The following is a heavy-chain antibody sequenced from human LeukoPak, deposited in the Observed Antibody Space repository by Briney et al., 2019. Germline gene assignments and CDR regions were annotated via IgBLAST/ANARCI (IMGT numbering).Heavy chain of an antibody. CDR1: GYTFTSYG. CDR3: ARDAVTFGGVIVNGHFDY. Sequence: EASVKVSCKASGYTFTSYGISWVRQAPGQGLEWMGWISAYNGNTNYAQKLQGRVTMTTDTSTSTAYMELRSPRSDDTAVYYCARDAVTFGGVIVNGHFDYWGQGTLVTVSS. J-gene: IGHJ4*02. CDR2: ISAYNGNT. V-gene: IGHV1-18*01. D-gene: IGHD3-16*02.